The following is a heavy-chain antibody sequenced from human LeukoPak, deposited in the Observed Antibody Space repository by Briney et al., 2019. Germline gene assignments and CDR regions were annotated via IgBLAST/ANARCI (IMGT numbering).Heavy chain of an antibody. V-gene: IGHV4-39*07. CDR3: ARDGILGIAAAGTFARAFDI. D-gene: IGHD6-13*01. CDR2: IYYSGST. CDR1: GGSISSSSYY. Sequence: ASETLSLTCTVSGGSISSSSYYWGWIRQPPGKGLEWIGSIYYSGSTYYNPSLKSRVTISVDTSKNQFSLKLSSVTAADTAVYYCARDGILGIAAAGTFARAFDIWGQGTMVTVSS. J-gene: IGHJ3*02.